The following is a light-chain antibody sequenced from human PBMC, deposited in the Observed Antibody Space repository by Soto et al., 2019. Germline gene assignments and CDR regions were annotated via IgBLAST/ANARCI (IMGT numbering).Light chain of an antibody. CDR2: RDN. CDR3: AARDDSLSAYV. CDR1: SPNIGSNY. J-gene: IGLJ1*01. V-gene: IGLV1-47*01. Sequence: QSVLTQPPSASGTPGQRVTISCSGSSPNIGSNYVYWYQQLPGTAPKLLICRDNQRPSGVPDRFSGSKSGTSASLAISGLRSEDEADYYCAARDDSLSAYVFGTGTKLTVL.